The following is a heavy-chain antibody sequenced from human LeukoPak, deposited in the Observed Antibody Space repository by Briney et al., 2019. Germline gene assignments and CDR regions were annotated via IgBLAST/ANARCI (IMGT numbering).Heavy chain of an antibody. D-gene: IGHD3-22*01. CDR1: SGSISSSTYY. CDR3: AGYLLYDSSGYYYELGKGFAY. Sequence: SETLSLTCTVSSGSISSSTYYWGWIRQPPGKGLEWIGTIYYTGSTYYNPSLKSRVTISVDTSKNQFSLKLTSVTAADTALYYCAGYLLYDSSGYYYELGKGFAYWGQGTLVTVSS. V-gene: IGHV4-39*07. CDR2: IYYTGST. J-gene: IGHJ4*02.